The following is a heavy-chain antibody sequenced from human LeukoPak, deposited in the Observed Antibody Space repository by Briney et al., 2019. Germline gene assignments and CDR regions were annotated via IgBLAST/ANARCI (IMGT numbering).Heavy chain of an antibody. CDR1: GFTFSSYS. J-gene: IGHJ4*02. V-gene: IGHV3-21*01. CDR3: ARLYSGTPGPPA. CDR2: ISSSSSYI. Sequence: GGSLRLSCAASGFTFSSYSMNWVRQAPGKGLEWVSSISSSSSYIYYADSVKGRFTISRDNAKNSLYLQMNSPRAEDTAVYYCARLYSGTPGPPAWGQGTLVTVSS. D-gene: IGHD1-26*01.